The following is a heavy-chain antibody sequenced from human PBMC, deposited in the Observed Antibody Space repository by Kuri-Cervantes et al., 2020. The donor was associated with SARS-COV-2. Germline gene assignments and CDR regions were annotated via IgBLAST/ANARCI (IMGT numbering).Heavy chain of an antibody. J-gene: IGHJ4*02. CDR2: IYYTGST. D-gene: IGHD4-17*01. V-gene: IGHV4-59*01. CDR1: GASISRYY. Sequence: SETLSLTCTVSGASISRYYWSWIRQPLGKGLEWIGYIYYTGSTNSNPSLKSRVTISMDTSKSQFSLKVSSVTAADTAVYYCARGTIGFGDDYFDYWSQGTLVTVSS. CDR3: ARGTIGFGDDYFDY.